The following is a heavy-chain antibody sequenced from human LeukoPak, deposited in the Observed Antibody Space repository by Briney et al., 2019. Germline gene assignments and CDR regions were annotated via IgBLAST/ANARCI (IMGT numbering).Heavy chain of an antibody. Sequence: GESLKISCKGSGYSFTSYWIGWVRQMPGKGLEWMGIIYPDDSDTTYSPSFQGQVTISADKSISIVYLQWTSLKASDTATYYCARHASWSDWFDPWGQGTLVTVSS. J-gene: IGHJ5*02. D-gene: IGHD1-26*01. CDR2: IYPDDSDT. CDR1: GYSFTSYW. V-gene: IGHV5-51*01. CDR3: ARHASWSDWFDP.